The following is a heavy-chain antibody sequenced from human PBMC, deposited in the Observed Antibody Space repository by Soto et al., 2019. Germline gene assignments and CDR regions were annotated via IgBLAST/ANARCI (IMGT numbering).Heavy chain of an antibody. J-gene: IGHJ6*02. CDR3: ASEYCSGDSCYSGCYYYGMDV. Sequence: QVQLVQSGAEVKKPGSSVKVSCKASGGTFSSYAISWVRQAPGQGLEWMGGIIPIFGTANYAQKFQGRVTTTAGEATSTAYMELSSLRSEDTAVYYCASEYCSGDSCYSGCYYYGMDVWGQGTTVTVSS. V-gene: IGHV1-69*12. D-gene: IGHD2-15*01. CDR1: GGTFSSYA. CDR2: IIPIFGTA.